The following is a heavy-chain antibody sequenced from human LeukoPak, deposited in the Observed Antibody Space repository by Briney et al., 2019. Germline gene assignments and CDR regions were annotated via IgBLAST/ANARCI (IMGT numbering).Heavy chain of an antibody. D-gene: IGHD3-16*01. J-gene: IGHJ3*02. Sequence: SETLSLTCGVYGGSFSGYWSWIRQPPGKGLEWIGEIHHSGSTNYSPSLKSRVTMSGDTSNNQFSLKLSFVTAADTAVYYCAREFMSDAFDIWGQGTMVTVSS. CDR3: AREFMSDAFDI. CDR1: GGSFSGY. CDR2: IHHSGST. V-gene: IGHV4-34*01.